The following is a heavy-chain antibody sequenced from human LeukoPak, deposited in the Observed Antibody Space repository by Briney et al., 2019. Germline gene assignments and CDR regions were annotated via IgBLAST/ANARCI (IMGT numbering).Heavy chain of an antibody. CDR1: GFTFSSYG. V-gene: IGHV3-33*06. D-gene: IGHD6-19*01. CDR3: AKDLNRIAVAGNFDY. Sequence: GGSLRLSCAASGFTFSSYGMHWVRQAPGKGLEWVAVIWYDGSNKYYADSVKGRFTISRDNSKNTLYLQMNSLRAEDTAVYYCAKDLNRIAVAGNFDYWGQGTLVTVPS. CDR2: IWYDGSNK. J-gene: IGHJ4*02.